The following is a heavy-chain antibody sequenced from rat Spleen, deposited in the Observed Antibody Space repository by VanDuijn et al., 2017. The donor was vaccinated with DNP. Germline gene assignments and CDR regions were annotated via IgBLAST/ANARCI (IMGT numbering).Heavy chain of an antibody. V-gene: IGHV5S10*01. J-gene: IGHJ2*01. CDR1: GFTFSDYN. CDR2: IIYDGSRT. Sequence: EVKLVESGGGLVQPGRSLKLSCAASGFTFSDYNMAWVRQAPKKGLEWVATIIYDGSRTYYRDSVKGRFTISRDNAKSTLYLQMDSLRSEDTATYYCATDGLLDWGQGVMVTVSS. CDR3: ATDGLLD. D-gene: IGHD1-6*01.